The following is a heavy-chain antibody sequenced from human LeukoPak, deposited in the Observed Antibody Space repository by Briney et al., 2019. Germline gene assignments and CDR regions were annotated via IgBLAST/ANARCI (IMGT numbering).Heavy chain of an antibody. CDR2: ISPSGAST. CDR3: ATLCCGSYYMDV. V-gene: IGHV1-46*01. D-gene: IGHD2-15*01. Sequence: ASVKVSCKASGYTFTSYYVHWVRQAPGQGLEWMGIISPSGASTSYAQKFQGRVTMTRDMSTSTVYMELSSLISEDTAVYYCATLCCGSYYMDVWGKGTTVTVSS. J-gene: IGHJ6*03. CDR1: GYTFTSYY.